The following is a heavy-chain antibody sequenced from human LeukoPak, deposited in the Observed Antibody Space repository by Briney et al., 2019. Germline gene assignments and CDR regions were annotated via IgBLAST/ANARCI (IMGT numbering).Heavy chain of an antibody. CDR3: ARATPFWSGYYTAFDI. D-gene: IGHD3-3*01. Sequence: PSQTLSLTCTVSGGSISSGSYYWSWIRQPAGKGLEWIGRIYTSGSTNYNPSLKSRVTISVDPSKNQFSLKLSSVTAADTAVYYCARATPFWSGYYTAFDIWGQGTMVTVSS. CDR2: IYTSGST. J-gene: IGHJ3*02. CDR1: GGSISSGSYY. V-gene: IGHV4-61*02.